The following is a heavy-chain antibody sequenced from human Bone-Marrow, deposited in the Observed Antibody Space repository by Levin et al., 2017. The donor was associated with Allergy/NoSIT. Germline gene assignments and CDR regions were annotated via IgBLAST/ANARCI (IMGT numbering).Heavy chain of an antibody. CDR2: IYKSGVT. CDR1: GFTVSDNY. Sequence: SGGSLRLSCAASGFTVSDNYLNWVRQSPGKGLEWVSLIYKSGVTYYADAVKGRFTISRDNSQNVLYLQMDSLRVEDTATYYCARRLCSGDSCFSYGAFDLWGQGTMVTVSS. CDR3: ARRLCSGDSCFSYGAFDL. D-gene: IGHD2-15*01. J-gene: IGHJ3*01. V-gene: IGHV3-53*01.